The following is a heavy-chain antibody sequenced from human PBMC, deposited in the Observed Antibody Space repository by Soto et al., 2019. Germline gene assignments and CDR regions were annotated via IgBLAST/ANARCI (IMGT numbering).Heavy chain of an antibody. V-gene: IGHV3-72*01. CDR2: TRNKANSYTT. D-gene: IGHD3-10*01. Sequence: PGGSLRLSCAASGFTFSDHYMDWVRQAPGKGLKWVGRTRNKANSYTTEYAASVKGRFTISRDDSKNSLYLQMNSLKTEDTALYYCVSVSGSYYYDSRGQGTLVTVSS. CDR3: VSVSGSYYYDS. CDR1: GFTFSDHY. J-gene: IGHJ4*02.